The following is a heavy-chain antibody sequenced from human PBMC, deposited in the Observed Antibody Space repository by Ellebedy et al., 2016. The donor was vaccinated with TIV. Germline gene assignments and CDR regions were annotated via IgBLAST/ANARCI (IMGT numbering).Heavy chain of an antibody. CDR1: HYTFTSYG. J-gene: IGHJ4*02. Sequence: ASVKVSCXASHYTFTSYGISWVRQAPGQGLEWVGWISPYSGATNYAQNLQGRVTMTTDTSTITAYMELKSLRFDDTAVYYCARGGPYYDSGGYIYYFDYWGQGSLVTVSS. V-gene: IGHV1-18*01. D-gene: IGHD3-22*01. CDR2: ISPYSGAT. CDR3: ARGGPYYDSGGYIYYFDY.